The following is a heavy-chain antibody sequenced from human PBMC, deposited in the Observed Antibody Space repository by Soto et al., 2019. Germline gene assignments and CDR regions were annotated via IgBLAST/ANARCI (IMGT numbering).Heavy chain of an antibody. Sequence: QVQLQESGPGLVKPSETMSLSCTVSGGSISSYYWSWFRQSPGKRMEWIGYVHHSWGSSYNPSLQSRVAISLGTSKSEFSLQVTSVTATDTAVYYCARQGFGPLHGLVDVWGQGTTVTVSS. D-gene: IGHD3-10*01. V-gene: IGHV4-59*08. J-gene: IGHJ6*02. CDR2: VHHSWGS. CDR1: GGSISSYY. CDR3: ARQGFGPLHGLVDV.